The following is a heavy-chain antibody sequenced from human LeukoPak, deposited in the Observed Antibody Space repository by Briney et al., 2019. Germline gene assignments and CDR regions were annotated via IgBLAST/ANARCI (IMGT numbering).Heavy chain of an antibody. CDR2: INQVGSEK. V-gene: IGHV3-7*01. J-gene: IGHJ4*02. CDR3: ARALFRLNSSSRRVDS. D-gene: IGHD6-13*01. CDR1: GFTFNSYW. Sequence: GGSLRLSCAASGFTFNSYWMTWVRQAPGKGLEWVANINQVGSEKYYVDSVKGRFTISRDNAKNSLSLQMNSLRAEDTAVYYCARALFRLNSSSRRVDSWGQGTLVTVSS.